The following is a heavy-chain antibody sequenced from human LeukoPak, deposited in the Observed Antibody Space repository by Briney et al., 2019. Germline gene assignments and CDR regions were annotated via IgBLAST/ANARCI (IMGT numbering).Heavy chain of an antibody. CDR1: GGSISSSSYY. D-gene: IGHD6-13*01. V-gene: IGHV4-39*01. Sequence: SETLSLTCTVSGGSISSSSYYWGWIRQPPGKGLEWIGSIYCSGSTYYNPSLKRRVTIAVDTSKTQFSQKLSSVAAADTAVYYCARMVPEYSSSWDGLFDYWGQGTLITVSS. J-gene: IGHJ4*02. CDR2: IYCSGST. CDR3: ARMVPEYSSSWDGLFDY.